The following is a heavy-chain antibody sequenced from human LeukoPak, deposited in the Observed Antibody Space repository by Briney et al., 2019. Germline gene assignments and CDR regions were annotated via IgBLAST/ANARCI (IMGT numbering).Heavy chain of an antibody. D-gene: IGHD6-13*01. Sequence: PGRSLRLSCAASGFIFSSYAVYWVRQAPGTGLEWVAVIWSDGSNKYYADSVKGRFTISRDNSKNTLYLQMNSLRAEDTAVYYCPRRIPAAGNPNWFDPWGQGTLVTVSS. J-gene: IGHJ5*02. CDR3: PRRIPAAGNPNWFDP. CDR1: GFIFSSYA. CDR2: IWSDGSNK. V-gene: IGHV3-33*07.